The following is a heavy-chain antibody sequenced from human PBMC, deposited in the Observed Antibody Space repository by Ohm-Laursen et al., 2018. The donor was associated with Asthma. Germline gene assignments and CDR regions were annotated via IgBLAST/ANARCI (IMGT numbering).Heavy chain of an antibody. D-gene: IGHD6-19*01. CDR2: IWYDGSNK. Sequence: RSLRLSCAASGFTFSSYGMHWVRQAPGKGLEWVAVIWYDGSNKYYADSVKGRFTISRDNSKNTLYLQMNSLRAEDTAVYYCARAYSSGWHFDYWGQGTLVSVSS. V-gene: IGHV3-33*01. J-gene: IGHJ4*02. CDR1: GFTFSSYG. CDR3: ARAYSSGWHFDY.